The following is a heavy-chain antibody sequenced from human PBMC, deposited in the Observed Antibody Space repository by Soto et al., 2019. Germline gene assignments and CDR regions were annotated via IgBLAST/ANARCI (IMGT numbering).Heavy chain of an antibody. V-gene: IGHV4-31*03. CDR2: IYYSGST. J-gene: IGHJ5*02. Sequence: SETLSLTCTVSGGSSSSGGYYWSWIRQHPGKGLEWIGYIYYSGSTYYNPSLKSRVTISVDTSKNQFSLKLSSVTAADTAVYYCARVRGGIVVVPADPDINWFDPWGQGTLVTVSS. D-gene: IGHD2-2*01. CDR1: GGSSSSGGYY. CDR3: ARVRGGIVVVPADPDINWFDP.